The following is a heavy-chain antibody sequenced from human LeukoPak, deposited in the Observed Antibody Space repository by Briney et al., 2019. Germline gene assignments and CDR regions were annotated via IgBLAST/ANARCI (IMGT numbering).Heavy chain of an antibody. CDR2: INQDGSEK. V-gene: IGHV3-7*01. CDR1: GSTFSSYW. Sequence: GGSLRLSCAASGSTFSSYWMTWVRQAPGKGLEWVATINQDGSEKYYVDSVKGRFTISRDNAKNSVFLQMNSLRGEDTAVYSCARPYYYSSGSLPLWGQGTLVTVSS. J-gene: IGHJ4*02. D-gene: IGHD3-10*01. CDR3: ARPYYYSSGSLPL.